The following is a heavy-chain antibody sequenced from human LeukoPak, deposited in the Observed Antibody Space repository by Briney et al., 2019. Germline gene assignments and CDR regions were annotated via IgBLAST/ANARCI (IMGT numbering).Heavy chain of an antibody. CDR2: ISGSGGST. D-gene: IGHD6-13*01. V-gene: IGHV3-23*01. J-gene: IGHJ4*02. Sequence: GGSLRLSCAASGFTFSSYAMSWVRQAPGKGLEWVSAISGSGGSTYYADSVKGRFTISRDNSKNTLYLQMSSLRAEDTAVYYCAKGHEQQLALSDYWGQGTLVTVSS. CDR1: GFTFSSYA. CDR3: AKGHEQQLALSDY.